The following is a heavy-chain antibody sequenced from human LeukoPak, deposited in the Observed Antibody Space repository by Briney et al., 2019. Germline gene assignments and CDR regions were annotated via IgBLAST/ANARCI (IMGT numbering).Heavy chain of an antibody. CDR3: ARVTEYSGSYYSSAYFDY. J-gene: IGHJ4*02. D-gene: IGHD1-26*01. CDR2: IYYSGST. Sequence: SETLSLTCLVSGGSISSYYWSWIRQPPGKGLEWIGYIYYSGSTNYNPSLKSRVTISVDTSKNQFSLKLSSVTAADTAVYYCARVTEYSGSYYSSAYFDYWGQGTLVTVSS. CDR1: GGSISSYY. V-gene: IGHV4-59*01.